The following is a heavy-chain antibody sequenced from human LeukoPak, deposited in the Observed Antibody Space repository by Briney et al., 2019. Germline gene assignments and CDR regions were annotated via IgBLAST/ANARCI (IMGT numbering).Heavy chain of an antibody. CDR2: IYASGST. D-gene: IGHD6-19*01. V-gene: IGHV4-4*07. CDR3: ARDSSGWAYYFDY. J-gene: IGHJ4*02. Sequence: WSWIRQXAGKGLEWIGRIYASGSTNYNPSLKSRVTMSVDTSKKQFSLKLSSVTAADTAVYYCARDSSGWAYYFDYWGQGTLVTVSS.